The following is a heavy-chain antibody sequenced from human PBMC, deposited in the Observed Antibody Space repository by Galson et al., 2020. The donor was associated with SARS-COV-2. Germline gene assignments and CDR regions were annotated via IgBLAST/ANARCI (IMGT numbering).Heavy chain of an antibody. CDR2: IGNDCFLT. D-gene: IGHD2-15*01. Sequence: GGSLRLSCVGSGFDVGYHTMAWVRQAPEKGLAWVSTIGNDCFLTYYPDSVKGRFTISRDRSRQTLYLHMDSLRADDTAIYYCAVFIAGLPYWGQGTLVTVSS. CDR3: AVFIAGLPY. V-gene: IGHV3-23*01. CDR1: GFDVGYHT. J-gene: IGHJ4*02.